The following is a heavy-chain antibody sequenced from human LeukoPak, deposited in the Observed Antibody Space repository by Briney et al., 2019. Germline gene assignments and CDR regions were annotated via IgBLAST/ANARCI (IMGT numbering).Heavy chain of an antibody. Sequence: ASVKVSCKASGYTFTSYGISWVRQVPGQGLEWMGWISAYNGNTNYAQKLQGRVTMTTDTSTTTAYMELRSLTSGDTAMYYCTRETSGGPSGYWGQGTLVTVSS. CDR2: ISAYNGNT. J-gene: IGHJ4*02. V-gene: IGHV1-18*01. D-gene: IGHD3-16*01. CDR1: GYTFTSYG. CDR3: TRETSGGPSGY.